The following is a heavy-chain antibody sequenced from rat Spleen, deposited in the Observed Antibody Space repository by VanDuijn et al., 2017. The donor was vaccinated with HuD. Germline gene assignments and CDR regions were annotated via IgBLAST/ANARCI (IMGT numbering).Heavy chain of an antibody. CDR2: IFYDGSRT. V-gene: IGHV5-7*01. J-gene: IGHJ2*01. CDR1: GFTFSDYN. D-gene: IGHD2-1*01. Sequence: EVQLVESGGGLVQPGRSMKLSCAALGFTFSDYNMAWVRQAPKKGLEWVANIFYDGSRTYYRDSVKGRFTISRENTENTLYLQMDSLRSEDTATYYCARRYDFDFWGQGVMVTVSS. CDR3: ARRYDFDF.